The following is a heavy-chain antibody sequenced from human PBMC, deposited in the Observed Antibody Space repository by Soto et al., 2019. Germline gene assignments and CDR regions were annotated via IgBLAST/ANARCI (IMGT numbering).Heavy chain of an antibody. J-gene: IGHJ4*02. CDR1: GFTFSSYA. CDR2: ISDSGDKT. CDR3: AKDPNDYDSSAYYVDY. Sequence: PGGSLRLSCAASGFTFSSYAMSWVRQAPGKGLEWVSAISDSGDKTYYADSVKGRFTVSRDNSKNTLYLQMNSLRAEDTAVYFCAKDPNDYDSSAYYVDYWGRGAPVTVSS. V-gene: IGHV3-23*01. D-gene: IGHD3-22*01.